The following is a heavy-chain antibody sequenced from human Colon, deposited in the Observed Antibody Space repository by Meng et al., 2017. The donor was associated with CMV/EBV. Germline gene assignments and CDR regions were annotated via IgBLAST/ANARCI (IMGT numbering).Heavy chain of an antibody. CDR3: ARGGALYYDILTGIYYFDY. J-gene: IGHJ4*02. Sequence: GESLKISCAASGFTFSSYWMSWVRQAPGKGLEWVANIKQDRSEKYYVDSVKGRFTISRDNAKNSLYLQMNSLRAEDTAVYYCARGGALYYDILTGIYYFDYWGQGTLVTVSS. D-gene: IGHD3-9*01. CDR1: GFTFSSYW. CDR2: IKQDRSEK. V-gene: IGHV3-7*01.